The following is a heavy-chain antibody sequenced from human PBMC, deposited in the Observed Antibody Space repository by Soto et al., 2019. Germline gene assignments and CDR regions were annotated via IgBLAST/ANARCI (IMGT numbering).Heavy chain of an antibody. V-gene: IGHV3-23*01. CDR1: GFTFSSYA. CDR3: AKRLSLHDFWSGYQLFAY. CDR2: ISGSGGST. Sequence: GGSLRLSCAASGFTFSSYAMSWVRQAPGKGLEWVSAISGSGGSTYYADSVKGRFTISRDNSKNTLYLQMNSLRAEDTAVYYCAKRLSLHDFWSGYQLFAYWGQGTLVTVSS. J-gene: IGHJ4*02. D-gene: IGHD3-3*01.